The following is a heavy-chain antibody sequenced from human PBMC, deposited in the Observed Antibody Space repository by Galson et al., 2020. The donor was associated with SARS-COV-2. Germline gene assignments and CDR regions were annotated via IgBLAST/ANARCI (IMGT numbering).Heavy chain of an antibody. V-gene: IGHV3-7*01. D-gene: IGHD3-9*01. CDR1: GFRFSSYW. Sequence: GASLRLSCAASGFRFSSYWMSWVRQAPGKGLECVANIKQDGSEKNYVDSVRGRFSISRDNAGNSLFLQMNSVRAEDTAVYYCVRCDILTGTFDYWGQGTLVSVSS. CDR3: VRCDILTGTFDY. CDR2: IKQDGSEK. J-gene: IGHJ4*02.